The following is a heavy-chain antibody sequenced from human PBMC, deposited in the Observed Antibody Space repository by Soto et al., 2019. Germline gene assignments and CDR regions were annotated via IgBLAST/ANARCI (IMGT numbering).Heavy chain of an antibody. CDR1: GFTFSHHW. V-gene: IGHV3-7*05. D-gene: IGHD6-13*01. CDR2: IKQDGSDK. CDR3: VRATFMQSSTFDN. Sequence: EVRLVESGGGLVQRGGSLRLSCAASGFTFSHHWMGWVRQAPGKGLEWVANIKQDGSDKYYMDSARGRFTISRDNARNSVFLQMDSLRAEDTAIYYCVRATFMQSSTFDNWGQGILVAVSS. J-gene: IGHJ4*02.